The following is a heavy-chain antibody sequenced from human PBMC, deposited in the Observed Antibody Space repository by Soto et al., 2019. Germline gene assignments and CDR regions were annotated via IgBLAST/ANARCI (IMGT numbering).Heavy chain of an antibody. V-gene: IGHV4-39*01. Sequence: PSEALCLTGTVSGGSISSSSYYWVWLRRPPGKVQDWIGSNYYSGSTYYNPSVKSRVTLTVDTAKNHVALQLSIVADAETGVYFWARHRVYYDILTGSAFDIWGQGTMVTVA. D-gene: IGHD3-9*01. CDR1: GGSISSSSYY. J-gene: IGHJ3*02. CDR2: NYYSGST. CDR3: ARHRVYYDILTGSAFDI.